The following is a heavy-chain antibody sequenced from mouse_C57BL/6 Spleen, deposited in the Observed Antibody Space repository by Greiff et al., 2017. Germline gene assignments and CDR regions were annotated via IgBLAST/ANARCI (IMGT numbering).Heavy chain of an antibody. CDR2: IHPSDSGT. V-gene: IGHV1-74*01. J-gene: IGHJ1*03. CDR3: TPMTTDWSFDV. D-gene: IGHD1-1*01. CDR1: GYTFTSYW. Sequence: VQLQQPGAELVQPGASVKVSCKASGYTFTSYWMHWVKQMPGQGLEWIGRIHPSDSGTNYNQTFKGKATINLDKSSSTAYVQLSSLTSEDSAVYDFTPMTTDWSFDVWGTGTTVTDS.